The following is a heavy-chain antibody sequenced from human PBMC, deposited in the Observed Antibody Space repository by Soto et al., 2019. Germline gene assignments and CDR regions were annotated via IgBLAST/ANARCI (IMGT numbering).Heavy chain of an antibody. CDR3: AKGGWYTSSSRSDC. Sequence: QVQLVESGGGVVQPGTSLRLSCSASGFTLSGVDMHWVRQAPGKGLEWVAVMSYDGRNQYYADSVKGRFTVSRDSSKSTPYLQMNSLRTEDAAVYYSAKGGWYTSSSRSDCWGQGTLVTVSS. CDR2: MSYDGRNQ. D-gene: IGHD6-6*01. V-gene: IGHV3-30*18. J-gene: IGHJ4*02. CDR1: GFTLSGVD.